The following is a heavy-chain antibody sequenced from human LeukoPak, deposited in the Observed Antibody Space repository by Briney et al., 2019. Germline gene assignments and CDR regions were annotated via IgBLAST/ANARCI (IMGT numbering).Heavy chain of an antibody. CDR2: IGGSGGST. D-gene: IGHD3-22*01. V-gene: IGHV3-23*01. CDR1: GFTFSSYA. J-gene: IGHJ3*02. Sequence: GWSLRLSCAASGFTFSSYAMSWVRQAPGKGLEWVSAIGGSGGSTYYADSVKGRFTISRDNSKSTLYLQMNSLRAEDTAVYYCARAGGYYDSSGYLDAFDIWGQGTMVTVSS. CDR3: ARAGGYYDSSGYLDAFDI.